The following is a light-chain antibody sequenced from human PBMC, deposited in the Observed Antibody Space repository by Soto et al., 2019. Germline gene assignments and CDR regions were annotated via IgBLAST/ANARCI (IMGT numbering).Light chain of an antibody. CDR2: ITD. J-gene: IGLJ3*02. V-gene: IGLV1-44*01. CDR3: ATWDDSLNVPV. Sequence: QAVVTQPPSASGTPGQRVTISCSGNSSNIGSNTDNWYQQLPGAAPKLLIWITDQRPSGVPDRFSGSKSGTSASLAINGLQSEDEADYYCATWDDSLNVPVFGEGTKLTVL. CDR1: SSNIGSNT.